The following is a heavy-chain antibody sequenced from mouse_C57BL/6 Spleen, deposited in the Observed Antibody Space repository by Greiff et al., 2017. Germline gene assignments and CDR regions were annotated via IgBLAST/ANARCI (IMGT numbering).Heavy chain of an antibody. V-gene: IGHV1-54*01. CDR2: INPGSGGT. CDR1: GYAFTNYL. Sequence: QVQLQQSGAELVRPGTSVKVSCKASGYAFTNYLIEWVKQRPGQGLEWIGVINPGSGGTNYNEKFKGKATLTADKSSSTAYMQLSSLTSEDSAVYFCARWGYGSSFDYWGQGTTLTVSS. CDR3: ARWGYGSSFDY. J-gene: IGHJ2*01. D-gene: IGHD1-1*01.